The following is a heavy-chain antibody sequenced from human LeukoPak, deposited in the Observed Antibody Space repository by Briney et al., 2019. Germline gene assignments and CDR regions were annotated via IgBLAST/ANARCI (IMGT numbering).Heavy chain of an antibody. Sequence: GGSLRLSCAASGFTFTTYDMHWVRQATGKGLEWVSAIGTTGDTYYPGSVKGRFTISRENAKNSLYLQMNSLRAEDTAVYYCARVARLGGYYYGYFDYWGQGTLVTVSS. CDR2: IGTTGDT. V-gene: IGHV3-13*01. J-gene: IGHJ4*02. CDR1: GFTFTTYD. D-gene: IGHD3-22*01. CDR3: ARVARLGGYYYGYFDY.